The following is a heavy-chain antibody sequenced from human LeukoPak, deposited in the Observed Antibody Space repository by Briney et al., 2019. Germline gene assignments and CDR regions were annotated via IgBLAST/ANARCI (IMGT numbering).Heavy chain of an antibody. Sequence: PGGSLRLSCAASGFTFSSYSMNWVRQAPGKGLEWVSSISSSSSYIYYADSVKGRFTISRDNAKNSLYLQMNSLRAEDTAVYYCARHLSGVTGYTYGRGIDYLGQGTLVTVSS. J-gene: IGHJ4*02. CDR1: GFTFSSYS. D-gene: IGHD5-18*01. V-gene: IGHV3-21*01. CDR2: ISSSSSYI. CDR3: ARHLSGVTGYTYGRGIDY.